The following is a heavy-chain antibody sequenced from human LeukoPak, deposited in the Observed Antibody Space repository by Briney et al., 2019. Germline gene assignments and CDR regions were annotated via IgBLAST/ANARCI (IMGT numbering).Heavy chain of an antibody. CDR2: IYHSGST. V-gene: IGHV4-30-2*01. CDR3: ARASDYDSSSYYYFDY. D-gene: IGHD3-22*01. CDR1: GGSISSGGYS. J-gene: IGHJ4*02. Sequence: PSQTLSLTCAVSGGSISSGGYSWSWIRQPPGKGLEWIGYIYHSGSTYYNPSLKSRVTISVDRSKNQFSLKLSSVTAADTAVYYCARASDYDSSSYYYFDYWGQGTLVTVSS.